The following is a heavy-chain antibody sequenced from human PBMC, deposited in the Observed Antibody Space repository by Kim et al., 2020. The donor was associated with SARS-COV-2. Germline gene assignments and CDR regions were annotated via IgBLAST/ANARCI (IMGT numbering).Heavy chain of an antibody. J-gene: IGHJ6*02. CDR2: IYYSGSN. D-gene: IGHD4-17*01. V-gene: IGHV4-39*01. CDR1: GGSISSSSYY. CDR3: ARHAATTVVRAYYYYGMDV. Sequence: SETLSLTCTVSGGSISSSSYYWGWIRQPPGKGLEWIGSIYYSGSNYYNPSLKSRVTISVDTSKNQFSLKLSSVTAADTAVYYCARHAATTVVRAYYYYGMDVWGQGTTVTVSS.